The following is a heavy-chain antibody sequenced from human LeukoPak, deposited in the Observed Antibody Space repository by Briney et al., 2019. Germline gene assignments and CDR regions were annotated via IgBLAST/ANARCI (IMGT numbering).Heavy chain of an antibody. V-gene: IGHV4-34*01. CDR1: GGSFSGYY. D-gene: IGHD6-13*01. J-gene: IGHJ4*02. CDR2: INHSGST. Sequence: SETLSLTCAVYGGSFSGYYWSWIRQPPGKGLEWIGEINHSGSTNYNPSLKSRVTISVDTSKNQFSLKLSSVTAADTAVYYCASSSSYSSSWPYFDYWGQGTLVTVSS. CDR3: ASSSSYSSSWPYFDY.